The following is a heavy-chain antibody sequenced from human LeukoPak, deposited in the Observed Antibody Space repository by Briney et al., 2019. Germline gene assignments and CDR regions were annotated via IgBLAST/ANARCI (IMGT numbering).Heavy chain of an antibody. V-gene: IGHV1-18*01. CDR1: GYTFTSYG. CDR3: ARLYGYSSRWPRGDFDY. CDR2: ISAYNGNT. J-gene: IGHJ4*02. D-gene: IGHD6-13*01. Sequence: ASVKVSCKASGYTFTSYGISWVRQAPGQGLEWMGWISAYNGNTNYAQKLQGRVTMTTDTSTSTAYMELRSLRSDDTAVYYCARLYGYSSRWPRGDFDYWGQGTLVTVSS.